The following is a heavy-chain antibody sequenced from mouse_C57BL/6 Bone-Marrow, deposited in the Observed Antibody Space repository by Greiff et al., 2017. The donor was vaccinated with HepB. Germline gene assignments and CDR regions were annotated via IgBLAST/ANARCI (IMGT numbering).Heavy chain of an antibody. J-gene: IGHJ4*01. D-gene: IGHD2-3*01. CDR3: ASDGYLYYYAMDY. CDR2: IYPGSGST. V-gene: IGHV1-55*01. Sequence: VKLQQPGAELVKPGASVKMSCKASGYTFTSYWITWVKQRPGQGLEWIGDIYPGSGSTNYNEKFKSKATLTVDTSSSTAYMQLSSLTSEDSAVYYCASDGYLYYYAMDYWGQGTSVTVSS. CDR1: GYTFTSYW.